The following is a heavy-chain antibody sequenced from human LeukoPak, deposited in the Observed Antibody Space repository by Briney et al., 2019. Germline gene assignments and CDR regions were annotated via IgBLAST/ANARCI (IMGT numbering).Heavy chain of an antibody. CDR2: IYYSGST. D-gene: IGHD5-12*01. CDR3: ARHVYGGYAEFDY. CDR1: GGSISSYY. V-gene: IGHV4-59*08. J-gene: IGHJ4*02. Sequence: SETLSLTCTVSGGSISSYYWSWIRQPPGKGLEGIGYIYYSGSTNYNPSLKSRVTISVDTSKNQFSLKLSSVTAADTAVYYCARHVYGGYAEFDYWGQGTLVTVSS.